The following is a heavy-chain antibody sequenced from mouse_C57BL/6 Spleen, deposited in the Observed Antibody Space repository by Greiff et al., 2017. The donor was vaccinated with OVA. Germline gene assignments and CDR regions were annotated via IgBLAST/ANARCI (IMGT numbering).Heavy chain of an antibody. CDR1: GFNIKDDY. Sequence: VQLQQSGAELVRPGASVKLSCTASGFNIKDDYMHWVKQRPEQGLEWIGWIDPANGDTEYASKFQGKATITADTSSNTAYLQLSSLTAEDTAVYYCTTLGSSSYYFDYWGQGTTLTVSS. V-gene: IGHV14-4*01. J-gene: IGHJ2*01. D-gene: IGHD1-1*01. CDR3: TTLGSSSYYFDY. CDR2: IDPANGDT.